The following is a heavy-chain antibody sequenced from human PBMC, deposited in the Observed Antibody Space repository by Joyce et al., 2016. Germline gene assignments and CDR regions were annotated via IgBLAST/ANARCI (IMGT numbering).Heavy chain of an antibody. CDR3: ARFLYGDHSYYSDY. V-gene: IGHV2-70*01. D-gene: IGHD2-21*02. J-gene: IGHJ4*02. CDR2: IDWRDNK. CDR1: GFSLTTSGMC. Sequence: QVTLRESGPPLMRPTQTLTLTCSFSGFSLTTSGMCVIWIRQPPGKALEWLALIDWRDNKYYRMSLKTRLTISRDTSRDQVVLTLTNVDPVDTATYHCARFLYGDHSYYSDYWGQGTPVTVSS.